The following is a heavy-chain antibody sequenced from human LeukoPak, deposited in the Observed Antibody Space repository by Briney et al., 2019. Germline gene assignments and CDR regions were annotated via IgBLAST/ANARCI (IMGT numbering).Heavy chain of an antibody. CDR3: ASSGYSYGNPFDY. J-gene: IGHJ4*02. D-gene: IGHD5-18*01. CDR2: ISSSSSYI. V-gene: IGHV3-21*01. Sequence: GGSLRLSCAASGFTFSSYSMNWVRQAPGKGLEWVSSISSSSSYIYYADSVKGRFTISRDSAKNSLYLQMNSLRAEDTAVYYCASSGYSYGNPFDYWGQGTLVTVSS. CDR1: GFTFSSYS.